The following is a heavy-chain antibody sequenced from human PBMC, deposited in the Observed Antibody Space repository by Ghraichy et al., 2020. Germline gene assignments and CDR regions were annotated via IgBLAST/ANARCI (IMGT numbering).Heavy chain of an antibody. V-gene: IGHV1-18*04. CDR2: ISAYNGNT. J-gene: IGHJ4*02. Sequence: ASVKVSCKASGYTFISYAISWVRQAPGQGLEWMGWISAYNGNTNFAQKLQGRVTMTTDTSTNTAYMELRRLGSDDTAVYYCARDFSGSYFEEYFDSWGQGTLVTVSS. D-gene: IGHD1-26*01. CDR3: ARDFSGSYFEEYFDS. CDR1: GYTFISYA.